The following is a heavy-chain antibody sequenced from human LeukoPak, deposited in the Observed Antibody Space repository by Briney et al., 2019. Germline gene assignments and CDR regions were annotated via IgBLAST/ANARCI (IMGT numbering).Heavy chain of an antibody. CDR1: GGTFSSYA. CDR3: TKFWVKSGGYDYIYLDV. J-gene: IGHJ6*03. Sequence: ASVKVSCKASGGTFSSYAISWVRQAPGQGLEWMGGIIPIFGTANYAQKFQGRVTITTDESTSTAYMELSSLTTEATAVYYCTKFWVKSGGYDYIYLDVWGKGAMVTVSS. CDR2: IIPIFGTA. D-gene: IGHD3-16*01. V-gene: IGHV1-69*05.